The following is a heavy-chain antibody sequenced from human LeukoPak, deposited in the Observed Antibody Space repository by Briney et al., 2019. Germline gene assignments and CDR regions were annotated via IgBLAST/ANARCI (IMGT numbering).Heavy chain of an antibody. CDR2: IKQDGSDK. CDR3: ARDGPQPGLYFDY. CDR1: GFIFSDYW. D-gene: IGHD2-8*02. Sequence: GGCLRLSYAASGFIFSDYWMNWVRQTPGKGLEWVASIKQDGSDKYYVASVKGRFTISRDNAKNSLYLQMNSLRVEDTAVYYCARDGPQPGLYFDYWGRGTLVTVS. J-gene: IGHJ4*02. V-gene: IGHV3-7*01.